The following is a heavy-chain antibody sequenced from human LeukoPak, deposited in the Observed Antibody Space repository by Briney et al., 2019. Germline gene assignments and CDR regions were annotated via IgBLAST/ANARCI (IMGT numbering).Heavy chain of an antibody. CDR3: AKVEKPDGVWTIDF. J-gene: IGHJ4*02. D-gene: IGHD1-14*01. CDR2: IGGDSSWT. CDR1: GFIFGANT. Sequence: PGGSLRLSCEVSGFIFGANTMNWVRQAPGMGLEWVSGIGGDSSWTSYADSVKGRFTISRDNSKNTLWLQMNSLRVEDMAVYYCAKVEKPDGVWTIDFWGQGTLVTVSS. V-gene: IGHV3-23*01.